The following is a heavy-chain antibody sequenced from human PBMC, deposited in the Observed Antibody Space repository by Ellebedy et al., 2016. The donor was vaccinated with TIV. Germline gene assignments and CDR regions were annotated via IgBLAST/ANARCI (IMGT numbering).Heavy chain of an antibody. CDR3: ARLSYDSSGYRPSYYYYGMDV. Sequence: SVKVSXKASGGTFSSYAISWVRQAPGQGLEWMGGIIPIFGTANYAQKFQGRVTITADESTSTAYMELSSLRSEDTAVYYCARLSYDSSGYRPSYYYYGMDVWGQGTTVTVSS. V-gene: IGHV1-69*13. J-gene: IGHJ6*02. D-gene: IGHD3-22*01. CDR1: GGTFSSYA. CDR2: IIPIFGTA.